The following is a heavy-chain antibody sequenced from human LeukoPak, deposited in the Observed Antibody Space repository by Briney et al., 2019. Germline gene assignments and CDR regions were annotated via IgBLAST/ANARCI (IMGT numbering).Heavy chain of an antibody. CDR1: GFTFSSYW. CDR3: ARKTAVGSYFDY. D-gene: IGHD3-10*01. V-gene: IGHV3-7*03. J-gene: IGHJ4*02. Sequence: GGSLRLSCAASGFTFSSYWMSWVRQAPGKGLEWVANIKQDGSDKYYVDSVKGRFTISRDNAKNSLYPQINSLRAEDTAVYYCARKTAVGSYFDYWGQGTPVTVSS. CDR2: IKQDGSDK.